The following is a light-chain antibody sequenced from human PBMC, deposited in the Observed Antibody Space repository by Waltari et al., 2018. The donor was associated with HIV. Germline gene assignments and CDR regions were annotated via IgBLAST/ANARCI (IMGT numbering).Light chain of an antibody. J-gene: IGKJ4*01. CDR1: QSIRSW. CDR3: QQYDAFPLT. Sequence: DIQMTQSPSTLSSSVGDRVTITCRARQSIRSWLAWYQQKPGRAPKPLIHKASSLQSGVPSRFSGGGSGTEFTLTITSLQPDDFATYYCQQYDAFPLTFGGGTKVDI. CDR2: KAS. V-gene: IGKV1-5*03.